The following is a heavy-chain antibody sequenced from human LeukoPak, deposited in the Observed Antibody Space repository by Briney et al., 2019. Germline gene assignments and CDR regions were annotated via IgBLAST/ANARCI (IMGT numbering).Heavy chain of an antibody. CDR1: GFTFEDYS. J-gene: IGHJ6*03. D-gene: IGHD6-13*01. CDR3: AKDRGSSGYEGKGGNRDV. CDR2: ISWDVGST. Sequence: GGSLRLSCEASGFTFEDYSMHWVRQAPGKGLEWVSLISWDVGSTFYADSVEGRFTISRDNSKSSLFLQMNSLRTEDTALYYCAKDRGSSGYEGKGGNRDVGGKGPTVTVS. V-gene: IGHV3-43*01.